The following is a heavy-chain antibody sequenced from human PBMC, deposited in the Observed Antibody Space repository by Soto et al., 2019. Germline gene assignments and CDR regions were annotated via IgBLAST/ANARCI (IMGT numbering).Heavy chain of an antibody. CDR2: ISCYSGDT. D-gene: IGHD6-13*01. J-gene: IGHJ4*02. CDR3: ARVAAAGTGMRY. Sequence: ASVKVSCKTSGYTFSSYGVNWVRQAPEEGLVWVGWISCYSGDTDYAQNFHGRVTLNTNTSTRTAYMELRSRSSDDTAVYYCARVAAAGTGMRYWGQGTQVTVSS. V-gene: IGHV1-18*01. CDR1: GYTFSSYG.